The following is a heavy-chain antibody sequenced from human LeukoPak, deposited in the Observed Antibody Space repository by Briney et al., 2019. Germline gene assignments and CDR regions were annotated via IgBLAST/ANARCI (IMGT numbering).Heavy chain of an antibody. V-gene: IGHV4-39*01. D-gene: IGHD3-3*01. J-gene: IGHJ5*02. CDR1: GGSFSGYY. Sequence: SETLSLTCAVYGGSFSGYYWGWIRQPPGKGLEWVGSIYYSGSTYYNPSLKSRVTISVDTSKNQFPLKLSSVTAADTAVYYCARQSPVYDFWSGYHLSWFDPWGQGTLVTVSS. CDR2: IYYSGST. CDR3: ARQSPVYDFWSGYHLSWFDP.